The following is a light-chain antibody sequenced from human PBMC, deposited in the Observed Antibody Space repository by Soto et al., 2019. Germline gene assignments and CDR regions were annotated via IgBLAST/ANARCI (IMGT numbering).Light chain of an antibody. CDR3: TSYAGSNIWV. J-gene: IGLJ3*02. V-gene: IGLV2-8*01. Sequence: QSALTQPPSASGSPGQSVTISCTGTSSDVSGYNYVSWYQQYPGKAPKLMIYEVSKRPSGVPDRFSGSKSGKTASLTVSGLQPEDEADYYCTSYAGSNIWVFGGGTKLTVL. CDR2: EVS. CDR1: SSDVSGYNY.